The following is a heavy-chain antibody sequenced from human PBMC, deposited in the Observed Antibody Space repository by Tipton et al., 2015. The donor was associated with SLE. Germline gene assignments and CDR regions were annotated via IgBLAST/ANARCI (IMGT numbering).Heavy chain of an antibody. CDR3: ARDGGPWTWFDP. CDR1: GGSISSYY. J-gene: IGHJ5*02. V-gene: IGHV4-59*01. CDR2: IYYSGST. D-gene: IGHD3-16*01. Sequence: TLSLTCTVSGGSISSYYWSWIRHPPGKGLEWIGYIYYSGSTNYNPSLKSRVTISVDTSKNQFSLKLSSVTAADTAVYYCARDGGPWTWFDPWGQGTLVTVSS.